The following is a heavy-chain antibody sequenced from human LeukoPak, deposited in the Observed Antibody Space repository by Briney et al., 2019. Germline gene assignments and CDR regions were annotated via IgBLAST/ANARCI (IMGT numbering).Heavy chain of an antibody. Sequence: GEPLKISCKGSGYSFTSYWIGWVRQMPGKGLEWMGIIYPGDSDTRYSPSFQGQVTISADKSISTAYLQWSSLKASDTAMYYCARPRRDGYDFDAFDIWGQGTMVTVSS. J-gene: IGHJ3*02. V-gene: IGHV5-51*01. CDR1: GYSFTSYW. CDR2: IYPGDSDT. D-gene: IGHD5-24*01. CDR3: ARPRRDGYDFDAFDI.